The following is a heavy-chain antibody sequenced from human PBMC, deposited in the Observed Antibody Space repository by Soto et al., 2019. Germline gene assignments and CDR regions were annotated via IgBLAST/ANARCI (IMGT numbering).Heavy chain of an antibody. V-gene: IGHV1-8*01. CDR1: GYTFTSYD. D-gene: IGHD3-9*01. CDR3: ATTSLRYFAWLLDYYGMDV. CDR2: MNPNSGNT. Sequence: GASVKVSCKASGYTFTSYDINWVRQATGQGLEWMGWMNPNSGNTGYAQKFQGRVTMTRNTSISTAYMELSSLRSEDTAVYYCATTSLRYFAWLLDYYGMDVWGQGTTVTVPS. J-gene: IGHJ6*02.